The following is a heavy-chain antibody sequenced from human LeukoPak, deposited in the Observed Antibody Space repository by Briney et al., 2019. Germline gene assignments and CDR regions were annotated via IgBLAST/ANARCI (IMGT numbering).Heavy chain of an antibody. J-gene: IGHJ4*02. CDR3: ATEIRPNDY. CDR2: ISVSGGST. CDR1: GGSISSSSYY. Sequence: ETLSLTCTVSGGSISSSSYYWGWIRQPPGKGLEWVSSISVSGGSTYYADSVKGRFTISRDNSKNTLYLRMTSLRPEDTGVYYCATEIRPNDYWGQGTLVTVSS. V-gene: IGHV3-23*01. D-gene: IGHD4-17*01.